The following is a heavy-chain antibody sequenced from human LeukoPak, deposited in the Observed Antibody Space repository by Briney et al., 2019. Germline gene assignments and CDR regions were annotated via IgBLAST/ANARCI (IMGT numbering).Heavy chain of an antibody. D-gene: IGHD6-13*01. Sequence: SETLSLTCAVYGGSFRGYYWSWIRQPPGKGLEWIGEINHRGSTNYTPTLKSRVTISVDTSKNQFSLKLSSVTAADTAVYYCARFLSSSWYGLGKHHYFDYWGQGTLVTVSS. CDR1: GGSFRGYY. CDR3: ARFLSSSWYGLGKHHYFDY. CDR2: INHRGST. V-gene: IGHV4-34*01. J-gene: IGHJ4*02.